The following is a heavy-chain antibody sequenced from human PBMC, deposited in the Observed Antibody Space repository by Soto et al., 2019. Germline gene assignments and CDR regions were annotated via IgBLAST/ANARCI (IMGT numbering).Heavy chain of an antibody. Sequence: SETLSLTCAVYGGSFSGYYWSWIRQPPGKGLEWIGEINHSGSTNYNPSLKSRVTISVDTSKNQFSLKLSSVTAADTAVYYCASGSGGSSGYDNHIGYYYYMDVWGKGTTVTVSS. D-gene: IGHD5-12*01. CDR1: GGSFSGYY. CDR3: ASGSGGSSGYDNHIGYYYYMDV. CDR2: INHSGST. J-gene: IGHJ6*03. V-gene: IGHV4-34*01.